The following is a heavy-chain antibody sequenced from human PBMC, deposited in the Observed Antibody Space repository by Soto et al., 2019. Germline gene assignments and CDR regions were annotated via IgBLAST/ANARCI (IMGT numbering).Heavy chain of an antibody. V-gene: IGHV1-3*01. CDR2: INAGNGNT. CDR3: STSYGSGYRAFDY. D-gene: IGHD3-10*01. Sequence: GASVKVSCKASGYTFTSYAMHWVRQAPGQRLEWMGWINAGNGNTKYSQKFQGRVTITRDTSASTAYMELSSLRSEDTAMYYCSTSYGSGYRAFDYWGQGALVTVSS. CDR1: GYTFTSYA. J-gene: IGHJ4*02.